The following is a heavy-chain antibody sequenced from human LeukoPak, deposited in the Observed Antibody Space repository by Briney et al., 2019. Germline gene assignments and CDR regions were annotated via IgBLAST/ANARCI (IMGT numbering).Heavy chain of an antibody. J-gene: IGHJ4*02. CDR3: ARGRSIAATSGTGY. V-gene: IGHV1-8*01. CDR2: MNPNSGNT. D-gene: IGHD6-6*01. CDR1: GYTFTSYD. Sequence: ASVKVSCKASGYTFTSYDINWVRQATGQGLEWMGWMNPNSGNTGYAQKFQGRVTMTRNTSISTAYMELSSLRSADTAVYYCARGRSIAATSGTGYWGKGTLVTVSS.